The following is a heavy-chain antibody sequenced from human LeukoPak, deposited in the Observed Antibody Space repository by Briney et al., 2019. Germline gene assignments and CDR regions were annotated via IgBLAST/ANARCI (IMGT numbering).Heavy chain of an antibody. J-gene: IGHJ4*02. CDR1: GFTFSTYW. CDR2: IKQDGSEK. CDR3: ARDSAGNDY. V-gene: IGHV3-7*01. Sequence: GGSLRLSCAASGFTFSTYWMSWVRQAPGKGLEWVANIKQDGSEKYYVGSVKGRFTISRDNAKNSLYLQMNSLRAKDTAMYYCARDSAGNDYWGQGTLVTVSS. D-gene: IGHD6-13*01.